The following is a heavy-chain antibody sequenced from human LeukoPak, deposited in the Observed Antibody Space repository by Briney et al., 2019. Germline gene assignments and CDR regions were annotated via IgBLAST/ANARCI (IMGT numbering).Heavy chain of an antibody. V-gene: IGHV3-7*01. D-gene: IGHD6-13*01. J-gene: IGHJ4*02. Sequence: GGSLRLSCAASGFTFSTYWMTWVRQAPGKGLEWVANINQDGNKNYYLDSVKGRFTISRDNAKNSLYLQMNSLRAEDTAVYYCARDEGYGTSLAGYWGQGTLVTVSS. CDR2: INQDGNKN. CDR3: ARDEGYGTSLAGY. CDR1: GFTFSTYW.